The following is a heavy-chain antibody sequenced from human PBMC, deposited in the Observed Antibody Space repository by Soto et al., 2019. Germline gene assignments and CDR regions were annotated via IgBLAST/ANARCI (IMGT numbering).Heavy chain of an antibody. J-gene: IGHJ4*02. V-gene: IGHV4-34*01. CDR1: GGSFSGYY. CDR2: INHSGST. CDR3: ARLYCSSTSCPQG. Sequence: QVQLQQWGAGLLKPSETLSLTCAVYGGSFSGYYWSWIRQPPGNGLEWIGEINHSGSTNYNPSLKSRVTISVDTSKNQFSLELSSVTAADTAVYYCARLYCSSTSCPQGWGQGTLVTVSS. D-gene: IGHD2-2*01.